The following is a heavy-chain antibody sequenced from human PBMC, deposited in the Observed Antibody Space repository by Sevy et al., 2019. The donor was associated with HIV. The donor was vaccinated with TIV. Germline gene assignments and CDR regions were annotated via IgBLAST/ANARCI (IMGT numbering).Heavy chain of an antibody. J-gene: IGHJ4*02. V-gene: IGHV3-23*01. CDR1: GFTFSSYA. D-gene: IGHD2-21*02. CDR2: ISGSGGST. CDR3: AREVVTATYYFDY. Sequence: GGSLRLSCAASGFTFSSYAMTWVRQAPGKELEWVSAISGSGGSTYFADSVEGRFTISRDNSENTLYLQVNSLRAEDTAVYYCAREVVTATYYFDYWGQGTLVTVSS.